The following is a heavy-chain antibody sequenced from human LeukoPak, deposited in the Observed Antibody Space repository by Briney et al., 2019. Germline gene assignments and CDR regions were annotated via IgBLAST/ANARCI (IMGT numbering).Heavy chain of an antibody. Sequence: SGGSLRLSCAASGFTFSSYAMHWVRQAPGKGLEYVSAISSNGGSTYYANSVKGRFTISRDNSKNTLYLQMNSLRAEDTAVYYCAKTPPGIYGDYLGGYDYWGQGTLVTVSS. CDR1: GFTFSSYA. V-gene: IGHV3-64*01. D-gene: IGHD4-17*01. J-gene: IGHJ4*02. CDR3: AKTPPGIYGDYLGGYDY. CDR2: ISSNGGST.